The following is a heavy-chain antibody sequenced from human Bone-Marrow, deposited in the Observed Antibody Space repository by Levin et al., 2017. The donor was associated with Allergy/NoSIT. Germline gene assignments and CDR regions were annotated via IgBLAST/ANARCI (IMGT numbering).Heavy chain of an antibody. CDR1: GGSIGNYY. Sequence: PSETLSLTCTVSGGSIGNYYWAWIRQSPVKGLEYIGYIYFTGSTNYNPSLKSRVTISLDTSKNQFSLKLTSVTAADTAVYFCARAGNNWDRIWFAPWGQGTLVTVSS. D-gene: IGHD1-1*01. V-gene: IGHV4-59*01. CDR2: IYFTGST. J-gene: IGHJ5*02. CDR3: ARAGNNWDRIWFAP.